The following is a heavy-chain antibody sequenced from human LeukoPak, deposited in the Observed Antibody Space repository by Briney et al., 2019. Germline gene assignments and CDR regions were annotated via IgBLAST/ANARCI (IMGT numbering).Heavy chain of an antibody. Sequence: PGGSLILSCAASGSTFSSYAMSWVRQAPGKGLEWVSAISGSGGSTYYADSVKGRFTISRDNSKNTLYLQMNSLRAEDTAVYYCAKDTYSYGPYYFDYWGQGTLVTVSS. V-gene: IGHV3-23*01. CDR3: AKDTYSYGPYYFDY. D-gene: IGHD5-18*01. CDR2: ISGSGGST. J-gene: IGHJ4*02. CDR1: GSTFSSYA.